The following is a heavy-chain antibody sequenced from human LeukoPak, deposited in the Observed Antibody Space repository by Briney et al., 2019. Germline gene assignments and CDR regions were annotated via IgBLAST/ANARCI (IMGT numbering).Heavy chain of an antibody. V-gene: IGHV1-2*02. J-gene: IGHJ5*02. CDR1: GYTFTGYY. D-gene: IGHD2-15*01. CDR2: INPNSGGT. CDR3: ARFSRYCSGGSCYTAGNWFDP. Sequence: ASVKVSCKASGYTFTGYYMHWVRQAPGQGLEWMGWINPNSGGTNYAQKFQGRVTMTRDTSISTAYMELSRLRFDDTAVYYCARFSRYCSGGSCYTAGNWFDPRGQGTLVTVSS.